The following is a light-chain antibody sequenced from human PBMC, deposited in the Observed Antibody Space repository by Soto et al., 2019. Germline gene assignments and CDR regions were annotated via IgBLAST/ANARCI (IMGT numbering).Light chain of an antibody. CDR2: EVS. CDR3: SSYTGSSTPVV. CDR1: SSDVGGYNY. Sequence: QSALTQPASVSGSPGQSITISCTGTSSDVGGYNYVSWYQQHPGKAPKLIIYEVSHRPSGVSSRFSGSKSGNTASLTISGLQAEVEADYYCSSYTGSSTPVVFGGGTKLTVL. J-gene: IGLJ2*01. V-gene: IGLV2-14*01.